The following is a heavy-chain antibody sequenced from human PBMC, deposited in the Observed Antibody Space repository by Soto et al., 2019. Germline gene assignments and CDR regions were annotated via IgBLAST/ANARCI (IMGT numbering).Heavy chain of an antibody. V-gene: IGHV1-8*01. CDR1: GGTFSRNA. Sequence: ASVKVSCKASGGTFSRNAISWVRQAPGQGLEWMGWMNPNSGNTGYAQKFQGRVTMTRNTSISTAYMELSSLRSEDTAVYYCARGQIPFLEGYYYGMDVWGQGTTVTVSS. J-gene: IGHJ6*02. CDR3: ARGQIPFLEGYYYGMDV. D-gene: IGHD1-1*01. CDR2: MNPNSGNT.